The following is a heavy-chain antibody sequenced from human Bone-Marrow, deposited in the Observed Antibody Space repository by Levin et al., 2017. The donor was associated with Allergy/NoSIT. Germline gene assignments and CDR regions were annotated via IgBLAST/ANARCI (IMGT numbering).Heavy chain of an antibody. V-gene: IGHV3-11*01. D-gene: IGHD2-15*01. CDR2: ISTGSSTT. CDR3: STYRLGYCSGGSCYSAYYVYGMDV. Sequence: SGGSLRLSCAASGFTFSDYYMSWIRQAPGKGLEWVSYISTGSSTTYYADSVKGRFTISRDNAKNSLYLQMNSLRAEDTAVYYCSTYRLGYCSGGSCYSAYYVYGMDVWGQGTTVTVSS. CDR1: GFTFSDYY. J-gene: IGHJ6*02.